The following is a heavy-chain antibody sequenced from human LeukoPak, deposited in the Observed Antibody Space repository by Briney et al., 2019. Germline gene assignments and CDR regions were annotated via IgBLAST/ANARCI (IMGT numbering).Heavy chain of an antibody. J-gene: IGHJ4*02. CDR1: GFTFSSYG. Sequence: GGSLRLSWAASGFTFSSYGMHWVRQAPGKGLEWVAVIWYDGSNKYYADSVKGRFTISRDNSKNTLYLQMNSLRAEDTAVYYCARGEGKYCSSTSCYLSPDYWGQGTLVTVSS. CDR2: IWYDGSNK. D-gene: IGHD2-2*01. CDR3: ARGEGKYCSSTSCYLSPDY. V-gene: IGHV3-33*01.